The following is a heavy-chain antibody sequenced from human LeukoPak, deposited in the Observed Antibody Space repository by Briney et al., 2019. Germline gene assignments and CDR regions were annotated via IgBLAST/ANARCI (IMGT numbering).Heavy chain of an antibody. Sequence: PGGSLRLSCAASEFTFSSYSMNWVRQAPGKGLEWVSSISSSSDYIYYADSVKGRFTISRDNAKNSLYLQMNSLRVEDTALYYCARRAPSHDFDDWGQGTLVTVSS. V-gene: IGHV3-21*01. CDR2: ISSSSDYI. CDR3: ARRAPSHDFDD. CDR1: EFTFSSYS. J-gene: IGHJ4*02.